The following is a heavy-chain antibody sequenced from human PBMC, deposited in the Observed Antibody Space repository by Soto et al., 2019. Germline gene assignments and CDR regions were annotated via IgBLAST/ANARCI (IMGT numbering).Heavy chain of an antibody. CDR2: IIPIFGTA. J-gene: IGHJ3*02. Sequence: SLKVSCKASGGTFSSYAMSWVRQAPGQGLEWMGGIIPIFGTANYAQKFQGRVTITADESTSTAYMELSSLRSEDAAVYYCASGGGKTYYYDRSGYVDGFDIRGQGTMVTGSS. CDR1: GGTFSSYA. D-gene: IGHD3-22*01. V-gene: IGHV1-69*13. CDR3: ASGGGKTYYYDRSGYVDGFDI.